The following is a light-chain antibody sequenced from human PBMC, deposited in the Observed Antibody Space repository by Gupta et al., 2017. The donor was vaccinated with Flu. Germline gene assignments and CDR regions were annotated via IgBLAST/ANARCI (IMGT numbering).Light chain of an antibody. CDR2: GGS. J-gene: IGKJ5*01. CDR3: QQYNDWPIT. Sequence: EIVMTQSPVTLSVSPGERATLSCRASQSVSTNLAWYQQTPGQAPGILIYGGSARATGIPARFSGSGSGTEFTLTISSLQSEDFAVYYCQQYNDWPITFGQGTLLEIK. V-gene: IGKV3-15*01. CDR1: QSVSTN.